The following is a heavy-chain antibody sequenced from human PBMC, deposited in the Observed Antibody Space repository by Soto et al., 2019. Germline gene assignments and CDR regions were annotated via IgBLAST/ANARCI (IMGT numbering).Heavy chain of an antibody. Sequence: GASVKGSCKASGYTFTSYYMHWVRQAPGQGLGWMGIINPSGGSTSYAQKFQGRVTMTRDTSTSTVYMELSSLRSEDTAVYYCARGLVVTATRYAFDICGQGTMVTVSS. V-gene: IGHV1-46*01. D-gene: IGHD2-21*02. CDR1: GYTFTSYY. CDR3: ARGLVVTATRYAFDI. J-gene: IGHJ3*02. CDR2: INPSGGST.